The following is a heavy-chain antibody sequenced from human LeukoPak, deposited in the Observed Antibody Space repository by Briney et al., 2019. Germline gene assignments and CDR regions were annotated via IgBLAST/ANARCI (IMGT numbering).Heavy chain of an antibody. CDR1: GFTFSSYA. CDR3: AKHTKPKIAAAVVDY. J-gene: IGHJ4*02. CDR2: ISGSGDNT. D-gene: IGHD6-13*01. Sequence: PGGSLRLSCAASGFTFSSYAMSWVRQAPGKGLEWVSGISGSGDNTYYADSVKGRFTISRDNSKNTLYLQMNSLRAEDTAVYYCAKHTKPKIAAAVVDYWGQGTLVTVSS. V-gene: IGHV3-23*01.